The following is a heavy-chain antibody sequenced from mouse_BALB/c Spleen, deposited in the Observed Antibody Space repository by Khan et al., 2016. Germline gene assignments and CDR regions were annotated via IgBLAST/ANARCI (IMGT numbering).Heavy chain of an antibody. CDR2: ISYSGST. Sequence: EVQLQESGPGLVKPSQSLSLTCTVTGYSITSDYAWNWIRQFPGNKLEWMGYISYSGSTSYNPSLKSRISITRDTSKNQFFLQLNSVTTEDTATYYCARGSYPFAYWGQGTLVTVSA. CDR1: GYSITSDYA. D-gene: IGHD2-12*01. CDR3: ARGSYPFAY. V-gene: IGHV3-2*02. J-gene: IGHJ3*01.